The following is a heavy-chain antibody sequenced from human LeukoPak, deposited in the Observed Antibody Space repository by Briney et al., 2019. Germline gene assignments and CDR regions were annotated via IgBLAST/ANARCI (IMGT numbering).Heavy chain of an antibody. J-gene: IGHJ4*02. CDR3: ARDKSGSYLFDY. V-gene: IGHV1-69*04. D-gene: IGHD1-26*01. CDR2: IIPILGIA. CDR1: GYTLTELS. Sequence: ASVKVSCKVSGYTLTELSMHWVRQAPGKGLEWMGRIIPILGIANYAQKFQGRVTITADKSTSTAYMELSSLRSEDTAVYYCARDKSGSYLFDYWGQGTLVTVSS.